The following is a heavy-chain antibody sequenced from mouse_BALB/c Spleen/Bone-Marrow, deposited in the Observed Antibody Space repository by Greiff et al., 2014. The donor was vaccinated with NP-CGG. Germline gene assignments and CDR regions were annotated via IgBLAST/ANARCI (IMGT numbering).Heavy chain of an antibody. D-gene: IGHD1-1*01. CDR2: IDPANGNT. V-gene: IGHV14-3*02. Sequence: EVQLQQSGAELVKPGASVKLSCTASGFNIKDTYMHWAKQRPEQGPEWIGRIDPANGNTKYDPKFQGKATITADTSSNTAYLQLSSLTSEDTAVYYCANYYYGSSLFAYWGQGTLVTVSA. J-gene: IGHJ3*01. CDR1: GFNIKDTY. CDR3: ANYYYGSSLFAY.